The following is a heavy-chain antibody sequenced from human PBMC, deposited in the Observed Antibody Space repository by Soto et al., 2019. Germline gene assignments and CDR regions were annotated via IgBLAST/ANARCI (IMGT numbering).Heavy chain of an antibody. J-gene: IGHJ4*02. CDR2: ISWNSGSI. D-gene: IGHD5-12*01. V-gene: IGHV3-9*01. CDR1: GFTFDDYA. CDR3: AKDISSGYDWVFDY. Sequence: GGSLRLSCAASGFTFDDYAMHWVRQAPGKGLEWVSGISWNSGSIGYADSVKGRFTISRDNAKNSLYLQMNRLRAEDTALYYCAKDISSGYDWVFDYWGQGTLVTVSS.